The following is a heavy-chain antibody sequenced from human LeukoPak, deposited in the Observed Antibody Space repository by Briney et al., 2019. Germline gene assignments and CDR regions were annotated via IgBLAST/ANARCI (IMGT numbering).Heavy chain of an antibody. Sequence: ASVKVSCKASGYTFTSYGISWVRQAPGQGLEWMGWISAYNGNTNYAQKLQGRVTMTTDTSTSTAYMGLRSLRSDDTAVYYCARTGITMVRGVIIDYFDYWGQGTLVTVSS. CDR2: ISAYNGNT. CDR1: GYTFTSYG. J-gene: IGHJ4*02. D-gene: IGHD3-10*01. CDR3: ARTGITMVRGVIIDYFDY. V-gene: IGHV1-18*01.